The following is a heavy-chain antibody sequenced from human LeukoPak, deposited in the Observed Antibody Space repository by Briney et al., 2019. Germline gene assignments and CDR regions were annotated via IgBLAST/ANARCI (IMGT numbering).Heavy chain of an antibody. D-gene: IGHD1-1*01. CDR3: AKVGDNWDFDY. CDR1: GGTFSSYA. J-gene: IGHJ4*02. V-gene: IGHV1-69*06. CDR2: IIPIFGTA. Sequence: SVKVSCKASGGTFSSYAISWVRQAPGQGLEWMGGIIPIFGTANYAQKFQGRVTITADKSTSTAYMELSSLRSEDTAVYYCAKVGDNWDFDYWGQGTLVTVSS.